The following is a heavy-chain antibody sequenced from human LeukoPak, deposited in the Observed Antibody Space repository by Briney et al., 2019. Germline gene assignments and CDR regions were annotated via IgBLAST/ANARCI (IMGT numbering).Heavy chain of an antibody. J-gene: IGHJ2*01. Sequence: GGSLRLSCAASGFTFSSYAMHWVRQAPGKGLEWVAVISYDGSNKYYADSVKGRFTISRDNSKNTLYLQMNSLRAEDTAVYYCAREWPGDYEVYWYFDLWGRGTLVTVSS. CDR2: ISYDGSNK. CDR1: GFTFSSYA. CDR3: AREWPGDYEVYWYFDL. V-gene: IGHV3-30-3*01. D-gene: IGHD4-17*01.